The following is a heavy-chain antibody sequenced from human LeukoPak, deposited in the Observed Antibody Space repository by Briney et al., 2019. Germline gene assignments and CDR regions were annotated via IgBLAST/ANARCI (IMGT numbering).Heavy chain of an antibody. CDR1: GFTFSSYE. CDR3: ARDPYYYYRMDV. Sequence: AGGSLRLSCAASGFTFSSYEMNWVRQAPGKGLEWVSYISSSGSTIYYADCVKGRFTISRDNAKNSLYLQMNSLRAEDTAVYYCARDPYYYYRMDVWGQGTTVTVSS. V-gene: IGHV3-48*03. J-gene: IGHJ6*02. CDR2: ISSSGSTI.